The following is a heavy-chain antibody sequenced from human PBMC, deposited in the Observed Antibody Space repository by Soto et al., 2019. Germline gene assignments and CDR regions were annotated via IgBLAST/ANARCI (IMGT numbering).Heavy chain of an antibody. D-gene: IGHD3-9*01. CDR1: GFTFSSYA. V-gene: IGHV3-23*01. CDR2: ISGSGGST. CDR3: ANLRDKYYDIWAGPLRFAP. Sequence: GGSLRLSCAASGFTFSSYAMSWVRQAPGKGLEWVSAISGSGGSTYYADSVKGRFTISRDNSKNTLYLQMNSLRAEDTAVYYCANLRDKYYDIWAGPLRFAPWGRGTLVIVSS. J-gene: IGHJ5*02.